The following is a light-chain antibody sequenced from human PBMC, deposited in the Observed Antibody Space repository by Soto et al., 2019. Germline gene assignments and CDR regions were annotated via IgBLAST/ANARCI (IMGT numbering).Light chain of an antibody. CDR3: LLLYPGTRRV. CDR2: DTN. CDR1: TGAVTSGHY. J-gene: IGLJ1*01. Sequence: QAVVTQEPSLTVPPGGTITLTCGSSTGAVTSGHYPYWFQQKPGQAPRTLIYDTNNKYSWTPARFSGFLLGGKAALTLSGAQPEDEAVYYCLLLYPGTRRVFGTGTKVTVL. V-gene: IGLV7-46*01.